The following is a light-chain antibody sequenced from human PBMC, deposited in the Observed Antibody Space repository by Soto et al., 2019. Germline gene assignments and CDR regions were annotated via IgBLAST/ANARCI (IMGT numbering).Light chain of an antibody. CDR3: QLQDT. CDR2: DAS. V-gene: IGKV1-9*01. Sequence: DIQLTQSPSFLYASVGDRVTITCRASQGISTYLAWYQQRPGKAPKLLIYDASTLQSGVPSRFSGSRSGTEFTLTISSLQPEDLATYYCQLQDTFGGGTKVEIK. CDR1: QGISTY. J-gene: IGKJ4*01.